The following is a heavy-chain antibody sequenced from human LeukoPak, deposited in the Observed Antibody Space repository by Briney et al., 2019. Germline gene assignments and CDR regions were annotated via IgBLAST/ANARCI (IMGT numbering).Heavy chain of an antibody. CDR2: IKNAGIDT. Sequence: PGGSLRPSCVGSGFMFSNYYMYWVRQAPGKGLVWVSRIKNAGIDTIYADSVKGRFTASRDNAKNTVYLQMSSLRAEDTAVYYCARGGYGHNMDVWGEGTTVTVSS. CDR1: GFMFSNYY. V-gene: IGHV3-74*01. CDR3: ARGGYGHNMDV. D-gene: IGHD3-10*01. J-gene: IGHJ6*03.